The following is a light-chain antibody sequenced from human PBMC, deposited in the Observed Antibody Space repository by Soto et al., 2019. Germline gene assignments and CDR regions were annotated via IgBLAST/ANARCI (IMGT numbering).Light chain of an antibody. Sequence: QSVMTQPPSASEPPGQRVTISCSGSSSNIGGNTVNWYQHLPGTAPKLLIYSSNQRPSGVPDRFSGSKSGTSASLAISGLQSEDEADYYCAPWDDSLNGPVFGGGTKLTVL. V-gene: IGLV1-44*01. J-gene: IGLJ3*02. CDR2: SSN. CDR1: SSNIGGNT. CDR3: APWDDSLNGPV.